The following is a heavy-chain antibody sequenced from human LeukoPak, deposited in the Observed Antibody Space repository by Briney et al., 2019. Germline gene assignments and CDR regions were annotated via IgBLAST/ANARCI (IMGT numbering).Heavy chain of an antibody. J-gene: IGHJ4*02. CDR2: INPNSGGT. CDR1: GYTFTGYY. CDR3: TRLGGDYGRY. V-gene: IGHV1-2*02. D-gene: IGHD4-17*01. Sequence: PGASVKVSCKASGYTFTGYYMHWVRQAPGQGLEWMGWINPNSGGTNYAQKFQGRVTMTRDTSISTAYMGLSRLRSDDTAVYYCTRLGGDYGRYWGQGTLVTVSS.